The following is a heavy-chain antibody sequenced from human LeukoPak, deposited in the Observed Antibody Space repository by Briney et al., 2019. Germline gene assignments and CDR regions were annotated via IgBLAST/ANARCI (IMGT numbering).Heavy chain of an antibody. Sequence: PGGSLRLSCAASGFTFSSYWMHWVRQAPGKGLVWVSGINSDGSSTRYADSVKGRFTISRDDSKNTAYLQMNSLKAEDTAVYYFTTDQFHSFDVWGQGTMVTVSS. CDR3: TTDQFHSFDV. CDR2: INSDGSST. CDR1: GFTFSSYW. D-gene: IGHD5-24*01. J-gene: IGHJ3*01. V-gene: IGHV3-74*01.